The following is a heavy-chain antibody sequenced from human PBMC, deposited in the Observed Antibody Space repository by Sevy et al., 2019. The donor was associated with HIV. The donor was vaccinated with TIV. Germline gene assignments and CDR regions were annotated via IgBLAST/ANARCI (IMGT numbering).Heavy chain of an antibody. D-gene: IGHD3-3*01. Sequence: SETLSLTCTVSGGSISSYYWSWIRQPPGKGLEWIGYIYYRGSTNYNPSLKSRVTISVDTSKNQFSLKLSSVTAADTAVYYCARRRIDFWSGYPIRTSYYYYYMYVWGKGTTVTVSS. CDR1: GGSISSYY. V-gene: IGHV4-59*01. J-gene: IGHJ6*03. CDR3: ARRRIDFWSGYPIRTSYYYYYMYV. CDR2: IYYRGST.